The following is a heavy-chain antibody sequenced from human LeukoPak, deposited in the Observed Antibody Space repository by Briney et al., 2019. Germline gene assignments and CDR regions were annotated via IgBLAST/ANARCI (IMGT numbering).Heavy chain of an antibody. CDR3: ARKGDDGSGETPKGFDAFDI. D-gene: IGHD3-22*01. Sequence: SVKVSCKASGGTFSSYAISWVRQAPGQGLEWMGRIIPILGIANYAQKFQGRVTITADKSTSTAYMELSSLRSEDTAVYYCARKGDDGSGETPKGFDAFDIWGQGTMVTVSS. J-gene: IGHJ3*02. CDR2: IIPILGIA. V-gene: IGHV1-69*04. CDR1: GGTFSSYA.